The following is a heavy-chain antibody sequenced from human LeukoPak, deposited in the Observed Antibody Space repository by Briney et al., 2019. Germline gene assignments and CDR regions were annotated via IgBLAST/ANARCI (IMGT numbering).Heavy chain of an antibody. CDR3: ARSADTAMANYYYGMDV. V-gene: IGHV5-51*01. CDR1: GYSFTSYW. Sequence: GESLKISCKGSGYSFTSYWIGWVRQMPGKGLEWMGIIYPGDSDTRYSPSFQGQVTISADKSISTAYLQWSSLKASDTAMYYCARSADTAMANYYYGMDVWGQGTTVTVSS. J-gene: IGHJ6*02. D-gene: IGHD5-18*01. CDR2: IYPGDSDT.